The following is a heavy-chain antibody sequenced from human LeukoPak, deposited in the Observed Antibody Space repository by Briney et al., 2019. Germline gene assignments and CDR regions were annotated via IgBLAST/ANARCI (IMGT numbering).Heavy chain of an antibody. V-gene: IGHV3-30*02. Sequence: PGGSLRLSCAASRFTFSSYGMHWVRQAPGKGLEWVAYIQYDGSNEQYADSVKGRFTISRVNSQKTLYLQMNSLRAEDAAVYYCARGAARMVEMGTMISFEYWGQGTLVTVSS. D-gene: IGHD5-24*01. CDR1: RFTFSSYG. CDR2: IQYDGSNE. J-gene: IGHJ4*02. CDR3: ARGAARMVEMGTMISFEY.